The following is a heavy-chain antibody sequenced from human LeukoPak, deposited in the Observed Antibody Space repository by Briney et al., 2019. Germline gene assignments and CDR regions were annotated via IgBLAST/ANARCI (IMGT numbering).Heavy chain of an antibody. CDR3: ARSPYNWNDSPYYMDV. Sequence: GGSLRLSCAASRFTVRSNYMSWVRQAPGKGLEWVSVIYSGGRTYYADAVKGRFTISRDNSRNTLYLQMNSLRAEDTAVYYCARSPYNWNDSPYYMDVWGKGTTVTVSS. CDR1: RFTVRSNY. D-gene: IGHD1-1*01. V-gene: IGHV3-66*02. CDR2: IYSGGRT. J-gene: IGHJ6*03.